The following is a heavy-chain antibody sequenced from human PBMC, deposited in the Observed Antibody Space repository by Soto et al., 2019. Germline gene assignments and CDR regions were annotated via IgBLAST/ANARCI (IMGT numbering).Heavy chain of an antibody. D-gene: IGHD3-10*01. V-gene: IGHV3-23*01. CDR1: GFTFTIYA. CDR2: ITGSGGST. Sequence: GGSLRLSCAASGFTFTIYAMSWVRQAPGKGLEWVSDITGSGGSTYYADSVKGRFTISRDNSKNTLYLQMNSLRAEDRAVYYCAKARGGMVRGAAVYSDYWGQGTLVTVSS. CDR3: AKARGGMVRGAAVYSDY. J-gene: IGHJ4*02.